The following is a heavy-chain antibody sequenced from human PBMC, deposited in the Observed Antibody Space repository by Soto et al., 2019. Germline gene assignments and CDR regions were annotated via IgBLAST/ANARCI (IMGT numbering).Heavy chain of an antibody. CDR2: INPSGGST. CDR3: ARNDKSGLDY. CDR1: GYSFTTYY. Sequence: VQLVQSGAEVKKPGASVKVSCKASGYSFTTYYMHWVRQAPGQGLEWMGMINPSGGSTSYAQKFQGRVTMTRDTSTSTVYMELSSLRSEDTAVYYCARNDKSGLDYWGQGTLVTVSS. J-gene: IGHJ4*02. D-gene: IGHD1-1*01. V-gene: IGHV1-46*01.